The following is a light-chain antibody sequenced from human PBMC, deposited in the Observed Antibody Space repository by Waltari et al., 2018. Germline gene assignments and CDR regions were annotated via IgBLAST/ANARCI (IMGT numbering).Light chain of an antibody. CDR1: QDISNY. Sequence: DIQMTQSPSSLSASVGDRVTITCQASQDISNYLNWYQQKPGQAPELLIYDASNLGIGVTSRFSGSGSRTDFTFTISGLQPEDIATYYCQQHDNVPRTFGPGTKVDIK. CDR3: QQHDNVPRT. V-gene: IGKV1-33*01. CDR2: DAS. J-gene: IGKJ3*01.